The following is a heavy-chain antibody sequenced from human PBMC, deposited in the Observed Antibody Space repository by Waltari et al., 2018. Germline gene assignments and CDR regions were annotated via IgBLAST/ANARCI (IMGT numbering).Heavy chain of an antibody. J-gene: IGHJ4*02. Sequence: EVQLLESGGGLVQPGRSLRLSCVASGFKFSRYAMTWVRQAPGRGLEWVAVINDDNYSTQYANSVKGRFTISRDNSKNTLYLQMNSLKGEDTALYYCAKGDWLDFWGQGTLVTVSS. D-gene: IGHD3-9*01. CDR2: INDDNYST. V-gene: IGHV3-23*01. CDR3: AKGDWLDF. CDR1: GFKFSRYA.